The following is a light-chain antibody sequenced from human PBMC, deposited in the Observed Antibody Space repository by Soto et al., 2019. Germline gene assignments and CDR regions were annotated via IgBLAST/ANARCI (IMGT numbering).Light chain of an antibody. Sequence: QSVLTQPASVSGSPGQSITISCTGTSSDVGGYNYVSWYQQHPGKAPKLMIYDVSNRPSGVSNRFSGSKSGNTASLTISGRQAEDEADYYCSSYTSSSPSFGGGTKLTVL. CDR3: SSYTSSSPS. CDR2: DVS. V-gene: IGLV2-14*01. J-gene: IGLJ2*01. CDR1: SSDVGGYNY.